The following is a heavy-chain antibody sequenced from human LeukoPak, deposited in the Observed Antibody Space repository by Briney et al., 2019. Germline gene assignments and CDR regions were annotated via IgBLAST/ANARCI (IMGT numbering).Heavy chain of an antibody. CDR1: GGSISSSSYY. CDR3: ARLSMVVRGVAFDY. D-gene: IGHD3-10*01. J-gene: IGHJ4*02. Sequence: SETLFLTCTVSGGSISSSSYYWGWIRQPPGKGLEWIGSIYYSGSTYYNPSLKSRVTISVDTSKNQFSLKLSSVTAADTAVYYCARLSMVVRGVAFDYWGQGTLVTVSS. V-gene: IGHV4-39*01. CDR2: IYYSGST.